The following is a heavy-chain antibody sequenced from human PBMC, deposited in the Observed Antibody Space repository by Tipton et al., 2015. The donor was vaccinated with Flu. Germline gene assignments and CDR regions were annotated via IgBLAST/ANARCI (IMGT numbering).Heavy chain of an antibody. CDR2: INHSGST. J-gene: IGHJ4*02. V-gene: IGHV4-34*01. Sequence: TLSLTCAVYGGSFSGYYWSWIRQPPGKGLEWIGEINHSGSTNYNPSLKSRVTISVDTSKNQFSLKLSSVTAADTAVYYCARRDRRVYGALPDYWGQGTLVTVSS. CDR1: GGSFSGYY. D-gene: IGHD4-17*01. CDR3: ARRDRRVYGALPDY.